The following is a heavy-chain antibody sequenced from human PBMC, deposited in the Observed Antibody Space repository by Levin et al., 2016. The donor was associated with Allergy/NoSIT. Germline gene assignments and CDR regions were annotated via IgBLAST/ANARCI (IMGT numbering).Heavy chain of an antibody. D-gene: IGHD1-26*01. V-gene: IGHV1-18*01. J-gene: IGHJ6*02. Sequence: ASVKVSCKASGYTFTSYGISWVRQAPGQGLEWMGWISAYNGNTNYAQKLQGRVTMTTDTSTSTAYMELRSLRSDDTAVYYCARGGGVGATLYGADYYYGMDVWGQGTTVTVSS. CDR2: ISAYNGNT. CDR1: GYTFTSYG. CDR3: ARGGGVGATLYGADYYYGMDV.